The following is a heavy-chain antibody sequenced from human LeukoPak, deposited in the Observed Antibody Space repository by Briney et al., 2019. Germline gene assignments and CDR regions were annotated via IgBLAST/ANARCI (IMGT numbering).Heavy chain of an antibody. Sequence: PSETLSLTCTVSGGSISSYYWSWIRRPPGKGLEWIGYIFYSGNTNYNPSLKSRVTISVDTSKNQFSLKLSSVTAADTAVYYCTRGGNWAFDYWGQGTLVTVSS. CDR1: GGSISSYY. CDR2: IFYSGNT. D-gene: IGHD4-23*01. V-gene: IGHV4-59*01. J-gene: IGHJ4*02. CDR3: TRGGNWAFDY.